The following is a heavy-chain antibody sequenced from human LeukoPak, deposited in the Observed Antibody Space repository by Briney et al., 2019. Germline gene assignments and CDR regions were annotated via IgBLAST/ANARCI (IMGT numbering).Heavy chain of an antibody. J-gene: IGHJ4*02. Sequence: GGSLRLSCAASGFTFSSYGMHWVRQAPGKGLEWVAFIRYDGSNKYYADSVKGRFTISRGNSKNTLYLQMNSLRTEDTAVYYCAKDHLAAAGTPYYFDYWGQGTLVTVSS. V-gene: IGHV3-30*02. CDR1: GFTFSSYG. CDR2: IRYDGSNK. D-gene: IGHD6-13*01. CDR3: AKDHLAAAGTPYYFDY.